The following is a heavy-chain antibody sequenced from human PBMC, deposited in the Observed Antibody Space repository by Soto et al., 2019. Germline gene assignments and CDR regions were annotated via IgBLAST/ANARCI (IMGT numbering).Heavy chain of an antibody. Sequence: QVQLVESGGGVVQPGRSLRLSCAASGFTFSSYAMHWVRQAPGKGLEWVAVISYDGSNKYYADSVKGRFTISRDNSKNTLYLQMNSLRAEDTAVFYCVRESKDSYPGSRIFDFWGRGTLVTVSS. J-gene: IGHJ4*02. V-gene: IGHV3-30-3*01. CDR2: ISYDGSNK. CDR3: VRESKDSYPGSRIFDF. CDR1: GFTFSSYA. D-gene: IGHD3-10*01.